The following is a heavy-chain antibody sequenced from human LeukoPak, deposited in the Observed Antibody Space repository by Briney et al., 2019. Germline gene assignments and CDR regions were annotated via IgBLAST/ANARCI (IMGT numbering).Heavy chain of an antibody. J-gene: IGHJ5*02. Sequence: SVKVSCKASGYTFTSYGISWVRQAPGRGLEWMGRIIPILGIANYAQKFQGRVTITADKSTSTAYMELSSLRSEDTAVYYCVRSRNWFDPWGQGTLVTVSS. CDR3: VRSRNWFDP. V-gene: IGHV1-69*04. CDR1: GYTFTSYG. CDR2: IIPILGIA.